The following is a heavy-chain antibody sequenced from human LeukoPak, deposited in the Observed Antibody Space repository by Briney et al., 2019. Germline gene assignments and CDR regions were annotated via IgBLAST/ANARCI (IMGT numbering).Heavy chain of an antibody. D-gene: IGHD3-10*01. CDR1: GYSISSGYY. CDR2: IYHSGST. V-gene: IGHV4-38-2*02. J-gene: IGHJ5*02. CDR3: ARAGSGSYFNWFDP. Sequence: SETLSLTCTVSGYSISSGYYWGWIRQPPGKGLEWIGSIYHSGSTYYNPSLKSRVTISVDTSKNQFSLKLSSVTAADTAVYYCARAGSGSYFNWFDPWGQGTLVTVSS.